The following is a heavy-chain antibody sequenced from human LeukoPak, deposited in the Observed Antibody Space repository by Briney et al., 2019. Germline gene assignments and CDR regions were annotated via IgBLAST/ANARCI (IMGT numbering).Heavy chain of an antibody. Sequence: ASVKVSCKASGYTFTSYAMNWVRQAPGQGLEWMGWINTNTGNPTYAQGFTGRFVFSLDTSVSTAYLQISSLKAEDTAVYYCARQTYYDFWSGYISRDYYYYYYMDVWGKGTTVTVSS. J-gene: IGHJ6*03. CDR1: GYTFTSYA. CDR3: ARQTYYDFWSGYISRDYYYYYYMDV. V-gene: IGHV7-4-1*02. CDR2: INTNTGNP. D-gene: IGHD3-3*01.